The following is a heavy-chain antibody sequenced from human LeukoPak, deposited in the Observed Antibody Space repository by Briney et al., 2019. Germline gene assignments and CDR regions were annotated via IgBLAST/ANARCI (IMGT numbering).Heavy chain of an antibody. V-gene: IGHV4-4*07. CDR1: GGSISSYY. J-gene: IGHJ4*02. Sequence: SETLSLTCTVSGGSISSYYWSWIRQPAGKGLEWIGRMYTSGSTNYNPSLKSRVTISVDTSKNQFSLKLSSVTAADTAVYYCASEYYYDSSGYYYQYYFDYWGQGTLVTISS. CDR2: MYTSGST. CDR3: ASEYYYDSSGYYYQYYFDY. D-gene: IGHD3-22*01.